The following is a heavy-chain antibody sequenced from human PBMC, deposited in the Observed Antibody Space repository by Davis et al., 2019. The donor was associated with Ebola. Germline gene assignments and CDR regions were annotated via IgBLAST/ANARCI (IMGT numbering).Heavy chain of an antibody. D-gene: IGHD6-13*01. CDR1: GGSISTYY. V-gene: IGHV4-59*01. CDR3: ARFRVAAAGMDV. Sequence: PSETLSLTCTVSGGSISTYYWSWFRQPPGEGLEYIGYINYSGSTNYNPSLKSRVTISVDTSKNQFSLKVNSVTTADTAVYYCARFRVAAAGMDVWGQGTTVTVSS. CDR2: INYSGST. J-gene: IGHJ6*02.